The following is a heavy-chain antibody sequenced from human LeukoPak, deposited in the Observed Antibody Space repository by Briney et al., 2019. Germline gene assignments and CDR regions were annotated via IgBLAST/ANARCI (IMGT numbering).Heavy chain of an antibody. CDR2: ISGIGDST. Sequence: GGSLRLSCAASGFTFTSYAMSWLRQVPGKGLEWVAAISGIGDSTYYGDFVKGRFTLARDNSKNTLFLQMNTLRADDTAVYYCAREIGPRKDVDYWGQGTLVTVSS. J-gene: IGHJ4*02. D-gene: IGHD2-21*01. CDR1: GFTFTSYA. CDR3: AREIGPRKDVDY. V-gene: IGHV3-23*01.